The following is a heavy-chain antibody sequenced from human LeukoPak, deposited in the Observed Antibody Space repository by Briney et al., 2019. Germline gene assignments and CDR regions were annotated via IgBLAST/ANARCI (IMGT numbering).Heavy chain of an antibody. D-gene: IGHD6-13*01. J-gene: IGHJ4*02. V-gene: IGHV1-2*02. CDR3: ARKIAAAGTDY. CDR2: INPNSGGT. Sequence: ASVKVSCKASGYTFTDYYMYWVRQAPGQGLEYMGWINPNSGGTNYAQKFQGRVTMTRDTSISTAYMELSRLRSDDTAVYYCARKIAAAGTDYWGQGTLVTVSS. CDR1: GYTFTDYY.